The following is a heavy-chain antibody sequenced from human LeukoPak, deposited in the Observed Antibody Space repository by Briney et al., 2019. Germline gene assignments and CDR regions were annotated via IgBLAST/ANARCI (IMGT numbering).Heavy chain of an antibody. J-gene: IGHJ4*02. V-gene: IGHV3-23*01. Sequence: PGGSLRLSCAASGFTFSSYAMSWVRQAPGKGLEWVSAISGSGGSTYYADSVKGRFTISRDNAKNSLYLQMNSLRAEDTAVYYCARSIPASSWYVDGDYWGQGTLVTVSS. CDR1: GFTFSSYA. CDR3: ARSIPASSWYVDGDY. D-gene: IGHD6-13*01. CDR2: ISGSGGST.